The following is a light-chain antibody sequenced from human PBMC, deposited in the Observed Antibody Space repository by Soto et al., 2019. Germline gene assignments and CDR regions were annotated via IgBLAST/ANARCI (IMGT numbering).Light chain of an antibody. CDR1: SGHSSYA. V-gene: IGLV4-69*01. Sequence: QSVLTQSPSASAPLGASVKLTCTLSSGHSSYAIAWHQQQPEKGPRYLMKLNSDGSHSKGDGIPDRFSGSSSGAERYLTISSLQSEDEADYYCQTWGTGMGVFGGGTKVTVL. J-gene: IGLJ2*01. CDR3: QTWGTGMGV. CDR2: LNSDGSH.